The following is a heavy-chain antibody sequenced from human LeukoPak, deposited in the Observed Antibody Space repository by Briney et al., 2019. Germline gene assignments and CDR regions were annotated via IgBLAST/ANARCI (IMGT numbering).Heavy chain of an antibody. Sequence: GASVQVSCKASGYTFTSYDINWVRQATGQGLEWMGWMNPNSGNTGYAQKFQGRVTMTRNTSISTAYMELSSLRSEDTAVYYCARAAIAAFGTDNWFDPWGQGTLVTVSS. CDR2: MNPNSGNT. D-gene: IGHD6-6*01. V-gene: IGHV1-8*01. CDR3: ARAAIAAFGTDNWFDP. CDR1: GYTFTSYD. J-gene: IGHJ5*02.